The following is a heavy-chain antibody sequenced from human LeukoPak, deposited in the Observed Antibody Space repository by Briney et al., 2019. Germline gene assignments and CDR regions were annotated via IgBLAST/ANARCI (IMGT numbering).Heavy chain of an antibody. Sequence: GGSLRLSCAASGFTFDDYGMSWVRQAPGKGLEWVSGINWNGGSTGYADSVKGRSTISRDNAKNSLYLQMNSLRAEDTALYYCARVSGLGSYYDSSGYPDYWGQGTLVTVSS. J-gene: IGHJ4*02. D-gene: IGHD3-22*01. CDR3: ARVSGLGSYYDSSGYPDY. V-gene: IGHV3-20*04. CDR2: INWNGGST. CDR1: GFTFDDYG.